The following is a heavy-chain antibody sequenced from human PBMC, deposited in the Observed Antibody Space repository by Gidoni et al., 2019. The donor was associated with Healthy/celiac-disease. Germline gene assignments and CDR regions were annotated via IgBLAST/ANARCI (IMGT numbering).Heavy chain of an antibody. CDR2: ISSSSSTI. CDR3: ARVNGDYGDYFDY. Sequence: EVQLVESGGGLVQPGGSLRLSCAASGFTFSSYSMNWVRQAPGKGLEWVSYISSSSSTIYYADSVKGRFTISRDNAKNSLYLQMNSLRAEDTAVYYCARVNGDYGDYFDYWGQGTLVTVSS. CDR1: GFTFSSYS. D-gene: IGHD4-17*01. J-gene: IGHJ4*02. V-gene: IGHV3-48*01.